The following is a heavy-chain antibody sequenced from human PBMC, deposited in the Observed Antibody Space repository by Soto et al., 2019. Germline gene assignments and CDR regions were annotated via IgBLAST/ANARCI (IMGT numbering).Heavy chain of an antibody. CDR1: GGSISSGGYS. CDR2: IYHSGST. Sequence: PSETLSLTCAVSGGSISSGGYSWSWIRQPPGKGLEWIGYIYHSGSTNYNPSLKSRVTISVDTSKNQFSLKLSSVTAADTAVYYCARMWSGYNSHWSQRTLVTVSS. D-gene: IGHD6-25*01. V-gene: IGHV4-30-2*01. CDR3: ARMWSGYNSH. J-gene: IGHJ4*02.